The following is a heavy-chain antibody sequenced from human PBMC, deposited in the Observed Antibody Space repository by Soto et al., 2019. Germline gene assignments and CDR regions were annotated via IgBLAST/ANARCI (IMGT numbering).Heavy chain of an antibody. CDR1: GGSISSGGYY. J-gene: IGHJ4*02. V-gene: IGHV4-31*03. CDR3: ARKTTVEIDY. CDR2: IYYSGST. Sequence: SETLSLTCTVSGGSISSGGYYWSWIRQHPGKGLEWIGYIYYSGSTYYNPSLKSRVTISVDTSKNQFSLKLSSLTAADTAVYYCARKTTVEIDYWGQGTLVTVSS. D-gene: IGHD4-17*01.